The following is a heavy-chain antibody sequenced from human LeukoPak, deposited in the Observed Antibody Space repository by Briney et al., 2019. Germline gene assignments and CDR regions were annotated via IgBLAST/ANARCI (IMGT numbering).Heavy chain of an antibody. J-gene: IGHJ3*02. Sequence: PSETLSLTCTVSGGSISSYFWTWIRQPAGKGLEWIGHIYTSGSTKYNPSLKSRVTMSVDTSKNQFSLKLNSVTAADTALYYCARETRLHSGSYSNDAFDIWGQGTMVTVSS. V-gene: IGHV4-4*07. D-gene: IGHD1-26*01. CDR3: ARETRLHSGSYSNDAFDI. CDR1: GGSISSYF. CDR2: IYTSGST.